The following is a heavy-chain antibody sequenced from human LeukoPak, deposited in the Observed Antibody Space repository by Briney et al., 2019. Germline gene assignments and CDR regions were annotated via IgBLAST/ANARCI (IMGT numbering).Heavy chain of an antibody. CDR1: GYTFTSYY. Sequence: ASVKVSCKASGYTFTSYYMHLVRQAPGQGLEWMGIINPSGGSTSYAQKFQGRVTMTRDTSTSTVYMELSSLRSEDTAVYYCARGPMVRGVYMNWFDPWGQGTLVTVSS. CDR3: ARGPMVRGVYMNWFDP. V-gene: IGHV1-46*01. J-gene: IGHJ5*02. CDR2: INPSGGST. D-gene: IGHD3-10*01.